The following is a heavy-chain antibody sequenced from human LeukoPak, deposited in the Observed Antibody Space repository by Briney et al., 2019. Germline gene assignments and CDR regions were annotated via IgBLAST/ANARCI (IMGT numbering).Heavy chain of an antibody. CDR1: GGSISSYY. Sequence: SETLSLTCTVSGGSISSYYWSWIRQPPGKGLEWIGCIYYSGSTNYNPSLKSRVTISVDTSKNQFSLKLSSVTAADTAVYYCARGQHYDILTGYSNWFDPWGQGTLVTVSS. CDR3: ARGQHYDILTGYSNWFDP. J-gene: IGHJ5*02. CDR2: IYYSGST. D-gene: IGHD3-9*01. V-gene: IGHV4-59*01.